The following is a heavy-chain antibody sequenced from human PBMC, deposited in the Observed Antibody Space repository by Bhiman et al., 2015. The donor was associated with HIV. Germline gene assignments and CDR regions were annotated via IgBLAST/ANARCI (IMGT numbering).Heavy chain of an antibody. CDR3: AREAVAGTIYFNY. J-gene: IGHJ4*02. CDR1: GFTFSDAW. CDR2: INEDGSEK. V-gene: IGHV3-7*01. D-gene: IGHD6-19*01. Sequence: EVQLVESGGGLVKPGGSLRLSCAASGFTFSDAWMSWVRQAPGKGLEWVANINEDGSEKYYVDSVKGRFTISRDNAKKSMYLQMNSLGVEDTALYYCAREAVAGTIYFNYWGQGTLVTVSS.